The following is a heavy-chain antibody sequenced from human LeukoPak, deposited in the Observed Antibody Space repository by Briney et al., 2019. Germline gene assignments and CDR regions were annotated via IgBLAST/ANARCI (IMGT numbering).Heavy chain of an antibody. CDR1: GGSISSYY. J-gene: IGHJ1*01. Sequence: SETLSLTCTVSGGSISSYYWSWIRQPPGKGLEWIGYIFYSGSTNYNPSLKSRVTISVDTSKNQFSLKLSSVTAADTAVYYCAREHNWNYVAYFQHWGQGTLVTVSS. CDR2: IFYSGST. D-gene: IGHD1-7*01. V-gene: IGHV4-59*01. CDR3: AREHNWNYVAYFQH.